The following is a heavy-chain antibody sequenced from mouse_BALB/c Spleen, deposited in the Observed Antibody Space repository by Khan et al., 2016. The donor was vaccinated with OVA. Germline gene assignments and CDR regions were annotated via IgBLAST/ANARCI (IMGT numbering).Heavy chain of an antibody. V-gene: IGHV14-3*02. CDR1: GFNIKDTY. CDR2: IDPANGIT. D-gene: IGHD2-13*01. J-gene: IGHJ4*01. Sequence: IQLVQSGAELVKPEASVKLSCTASGFNIKDTYMHWVIQRPEQGLEWIGRIDPANGITDYDPKFQGKATIPADTSSYTAYLQFSSLTSEDTAVYYCARDGTDYLYALDYWGQGTSVTVSS. CDR3: ARDGTDYLYALDY.